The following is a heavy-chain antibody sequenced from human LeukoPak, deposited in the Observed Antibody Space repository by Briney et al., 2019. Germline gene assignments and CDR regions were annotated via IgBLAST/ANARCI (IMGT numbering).Heavy chain of an antibody. V-gene: IGHV3-30*02. J-gene: IGHJ4*02. CDR1: GFTFSSYV. CDR2: IRYDGRNK. Sequence: GGSLRLSCAASGFTFSSYVMHWVRQAPGKGLEWVAFIRYDGRNKYYAESVKGRFTISRDNSKNTLYLQMNSLRAEDTAVYYCAKDSARKSIVGSTTRGVNDYWGQGTLVTVSS. D-gene: IGHD1-26*01. CDR3: AKDSARKSIVGSTTRGVNDY.